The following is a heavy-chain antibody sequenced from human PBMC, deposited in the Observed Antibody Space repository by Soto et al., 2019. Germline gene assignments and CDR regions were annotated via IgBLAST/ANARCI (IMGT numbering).Heavy chain of an antibody. Sequence: QVQLQESGPGLVKPSETLSLTCTVSGGSISSYYWSWIRKPPGKGLEWIGYIYYSGSTNYNPSLKSRVTISVDTSKNQFSLKLSSVTAADTAVYYCARGDPLLWFGEKVYYGMDVWGQGTTVTVSS. V-gene: IGHV4-59*01. J-gene: IGHJ6*02. CDR3: ARGDPLLWFGEKVYYGMDV. CDR1: GGSISSYY. D-gene: IGHD3-10*01. CDR2: IYYSGST.